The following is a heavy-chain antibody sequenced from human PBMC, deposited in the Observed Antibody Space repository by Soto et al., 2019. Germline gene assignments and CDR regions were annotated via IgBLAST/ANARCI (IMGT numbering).Heavy chain of an antibody. CDR1: GFTFGNSW. Sequence: GGSLRLSCAASGFTFGNSWMHWVRQAPGKGPEWVSRMTSDGRTIQYADSVKGRFTVSRDNAKSTMYLQMNSLRVEDTAVYYCARAEVDYWGPGTLVTVSS. CDR3: ARAEVDY. V-gene: IGHV3-74*03. J-gene: IGHJ4*02. CDR2: MTSDGRTI.